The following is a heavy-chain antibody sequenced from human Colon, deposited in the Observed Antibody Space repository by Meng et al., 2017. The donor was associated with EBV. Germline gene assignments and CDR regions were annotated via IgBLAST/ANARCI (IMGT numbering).Heavy chain of an antibody. CDR2: IYNTGNT. Sequence: VQLQESRPVFVNTSQPLPLIFSVSGGYVSSGNYYWNWIPQPPGKGLEWIGYIYNTGNTNYNPSLKSRLTITIDTSKNQFSLNLNSVTAADTAVYYCARRTTVNLRSFNSWGQGTLVTVSS. CDR1: GGYVSSGNYY. J-gene: IGHJ4*02. CDR3: ARRTTVNLRSFNS. D-gene: IGHD4-17*01. V-gene: IGHV4-61*01.